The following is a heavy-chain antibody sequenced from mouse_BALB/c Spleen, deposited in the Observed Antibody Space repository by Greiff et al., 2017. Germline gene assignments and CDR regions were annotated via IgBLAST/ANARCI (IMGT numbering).Heavy chain of an antibody. CDR2: ISSGGST. CDR1: GFTFSSYA. CDR3: AREYDYYAMDY. V-gene: IGHV5-6-5*01. J-gene: IGHJ4*01. Sequence: DVHLVESGGGLVKPGGSLKLSCAASGFTFSSYAMSWVRQTPEKRLEWAASISSGGSTYYPDSVKGRFTISRDNARNILYLQMSSLRSEDTAMYYCAREYDYYAMDYWGQGTSVTVSS.